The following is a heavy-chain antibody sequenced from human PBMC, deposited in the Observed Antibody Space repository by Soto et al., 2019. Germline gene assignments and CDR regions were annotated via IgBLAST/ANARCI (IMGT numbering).Heavy chain of an antibody. V-gene: IGHV3-21*06. CDR1: GFTFSSYA. J-gene: IGHJ4*01. CDR2: ISISSSDR. Sequence: AGGSLRLSCAASGFTFSSYAMHWVRRAPGKGLEWVSSISISSSDRYYADSVRGRFTISRDNAKNALYLQMNSLRADDTAVYFCVRGMNPLFGGQGTLVTVSS. CDR3: VRGMNPLF.